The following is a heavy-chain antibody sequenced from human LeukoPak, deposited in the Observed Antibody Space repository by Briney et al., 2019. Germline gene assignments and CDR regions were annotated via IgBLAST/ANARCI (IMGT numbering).Heavy chain of an antibody. V-gene: IGHV4-4*07. J-gene: IGHJ1*01. CDR3: ARESLYCGGNCRSEYFQH. Sequence: KPSETLSLTCTVSGGSISSYYWSWIRQPAGKGLEWIGRIYISGSTNYNPSLKSRVTMSVDTSKNQFSLKLSSVTAADTAVYYCARESLYCGGNCRSEYFQHWGQGTLVTVSS. D-gene: IGHD2-21*02. CDR2: IYISGST. CDR1: GGSISSYY.